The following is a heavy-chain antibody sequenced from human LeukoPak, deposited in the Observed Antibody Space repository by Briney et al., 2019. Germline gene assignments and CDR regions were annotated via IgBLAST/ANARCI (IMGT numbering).Heavy chain of an antibody. CDR1: GGSTSGYY. J-gene: IGHJ5*02. CDR2: IYYSGSS. Sequence: SETLSLTCTVSGGSTSGYYWSWIRQPPGKGLEWIGYIYYSGSSNYNPYLKSRVTISVDTSKNQFSLKLSSVTAADTAVYYCARARHPNWFDPWGQGTLVTVSS. CDR3: ARARHPNWFDP. V-gene: IGHV4-59*01.